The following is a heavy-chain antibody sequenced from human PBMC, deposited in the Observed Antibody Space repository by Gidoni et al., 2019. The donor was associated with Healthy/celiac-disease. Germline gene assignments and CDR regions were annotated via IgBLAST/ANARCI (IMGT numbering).Heavy chain of an antibody. Sequence: QVQLVESGGGVVQPGRSLRLSCAASGFTFSSYAMHWVRQAPGKGLEWVAVISYDGSNKYYADSVKGRFTISRDNSKNTLYLQMNSLRAEDTAVYYCARALMDVYYYYGMDVWGQGTTVTVSS. D-gene: IGHD2-2*03. CDR1: GFTFSSYA. CDR3: ARALMDVYYYYGMDV. V-gene: IGHV3-30-3*01. CDR2: ISYDGSNK. J-gene: IGHJ6*02.